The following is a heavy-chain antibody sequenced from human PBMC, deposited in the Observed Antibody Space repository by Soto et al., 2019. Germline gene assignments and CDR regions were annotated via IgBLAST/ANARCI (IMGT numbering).Heavy chain of an antibody. CDR3: AKDPNDSSGSINWFDP. CDR2: MSYDGSHK. D-gene: IGHD3-22*01. Sequence: QVQLVESGGGVVQPGRSLRLSCEASGFTFSSYGMHWVRQAPGKGLEWLAVMSYDGSHKQYADSVKGRFTISRDNSKNTLYLQMNSLRTEDTAVYYCAKDPNDSSGSINWFDPWGQGTLVTVSS. V-gene: IGHV3-30*18. J-gene: IGHJ5*02. CDR1: GFTFSSYG.